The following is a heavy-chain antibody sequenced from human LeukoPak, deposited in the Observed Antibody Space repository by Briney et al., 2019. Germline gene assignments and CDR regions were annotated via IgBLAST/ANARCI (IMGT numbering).Heavy chain of an antibody. CDR1: GASISSGNYF. Sequence: SQTLSLTCNVSGASISSGNYFWSWIRQPAGKGLQWIGRLYTSGSTDYNPSLKSRVTISGDTSKNLFSLTLSSVTAADTALYYCARGSPGLMIVVVINAFDIWGQGTMVTVSS. D-gene: IGHD3-22*01. CDR3: ARGSPGLMIVVVINAFDI. CDR2: LYTSGST. J-gene: IGHJ3*02. V-gene: IGHV4-61*02.